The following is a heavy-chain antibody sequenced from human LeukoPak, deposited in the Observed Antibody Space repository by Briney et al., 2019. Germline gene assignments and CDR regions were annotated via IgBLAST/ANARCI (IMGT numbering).Heavy chain of an antibody. CDR2: ISGSGGST. Sequence: QPGGSLRLSCVASGFTFSSYAMSWVRQAPGKGLEWVSGISGSGGSTYYADSVKGRLTISRDNSKNTLFLQMNSLRAEDTAVYYCAKETYSSGWYPYFDYWGQGTLVTVSS. CDR1: GFTFSSYA. CDR3: AKETYSSGWYPYFDY. J-gene: IGHJ4*02. D-gene: IGHD6-19*01. V-gene: IGHV3-23*01.